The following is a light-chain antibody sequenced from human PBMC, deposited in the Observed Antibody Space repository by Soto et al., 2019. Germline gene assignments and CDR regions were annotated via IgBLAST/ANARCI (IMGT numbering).Light chain of an antibody. CDR3: QHYTNCPRP. J-gene: IGKJ4*01. Sequence: EIVMTQSLVTLAVSPGERATLSCRASYDLSSRLAWYQQKPGQAPRLLIFDASTRATGVPARFSGSGSGTEFTLTISGRQSAVLSDYYCQHYTNCPRPFAGGTKVNIK. CDR2: DAS. V-gene: IGKV3-15*01. CDR1: YDLSSR.